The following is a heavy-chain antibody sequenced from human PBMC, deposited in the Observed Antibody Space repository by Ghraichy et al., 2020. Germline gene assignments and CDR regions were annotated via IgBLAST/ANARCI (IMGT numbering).Heavy chain of an antibody. J-gene: IGHJ6*03. V-gene: IGHV3-23*01. CDR2: ISGSGGGT. Sequence: GESLNISCAASGFTFSTYAMSWVRQAPGKGLEWVSAISGSGGGTYYADSVKGRFVISRDNSKNTLYLQMNSLRAEDTAVYYCAKGADYYFYYMDVWGKGTAVTVSS. CDR1: GFTFSTYA. CDR3: AKGADYYFYYMDV.